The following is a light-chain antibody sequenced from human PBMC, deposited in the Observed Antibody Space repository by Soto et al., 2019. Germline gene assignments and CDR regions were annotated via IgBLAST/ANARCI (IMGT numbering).Light chain of an antibody. V-gene: IGKV3-15*01. J-gene: IGKJ2*01. Sequence: EIVMTQSPATLSVSPGERATLSCRASQSVSTNLAWYQQTPGQAPSLLIYDASSRATGIPARFSGSGSGTEFTLTISSLQSEDFAVYYCQQYNNWPPEYTFGQGTKLEIK. CDR1: QSVSTN. CDR3: QQYNNWPPEYT. CDR2: DAS.